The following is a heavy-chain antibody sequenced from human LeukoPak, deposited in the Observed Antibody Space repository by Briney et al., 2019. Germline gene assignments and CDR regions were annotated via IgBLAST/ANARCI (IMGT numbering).Heavy chain of an antibody. CDR2: ISSGSTI. D-gene: IGHD3-22*01. CDR3: ARRADGGTYYYDSSLDY. CDR1: GFTFSDYY. J-gene: IGHJ4*02. V-gene: IGHV3-11*04. Sequence: PGGSLRLSCAASGFTFSDYYMSWIRQAPGKGLEWVSYISSGSTIYYADSVKGRSTISRDNAKNSLYLQMNSLRAEDTAVYYCARRADGGTYYYDSSLDYWGQGTLVTVSS.